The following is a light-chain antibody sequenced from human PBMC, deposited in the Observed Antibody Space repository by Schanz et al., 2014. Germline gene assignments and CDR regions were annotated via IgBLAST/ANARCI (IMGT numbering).Light chain of an antibody. J-gene: IGLJ1*01. CDR1: TSDVGGYNY. V-gene: IGLV2-14*01. Sequence: QSALTQPASVSGSPGQSITISCTGTTSDVGGYNYVSWYQQHPGKAPKLMIYDVSSRPSGVSNRFSGSKSGNTASLTISGLQAEDEADYCSSYADSSTLFGPGTKLTV. CDR2: DVS. CDR3: SSYADSSTL.